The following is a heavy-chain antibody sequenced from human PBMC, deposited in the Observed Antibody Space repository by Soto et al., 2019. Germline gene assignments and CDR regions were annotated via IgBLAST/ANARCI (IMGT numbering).Heavy chain of an antibody. CDR2: IYYSGST. D-gene: IGHD3-22*01. CDR1: GGSISSYY. V-gene: IGHV4-59*01. J-gene: IGHJ3*02. Sequence: SETLSLTCTVSGGSISSYYWSWIRQPPGKGLEWIGYIYYSGSTNYNPSLKSRVTISVDTSKNQFSLKLSSVTAADTAVYYCARALYYYDSSGRRNAFDIWGQGTMV. CDR3: ARALYYYDSSGRRNAFDI.